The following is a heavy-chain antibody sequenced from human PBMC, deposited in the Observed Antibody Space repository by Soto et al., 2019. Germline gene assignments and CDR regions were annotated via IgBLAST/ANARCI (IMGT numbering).Heavy chain of an antibody. CDR3: ARNAKKPATAIPYYYYGMDV. CDR2: IYPGDSDT. V-gene: IGHV5-51*01. CDR1: GYSFTSYW. J-gene: IGHJ6*02. Sequence: GESLKISCKGSGYSFTSYWIGWVRQMPGKGLEWMGIIYPGDSDTRYSPSFQGQVTISADKSISTAYLQWSSLKASDTAMYYCARNAKKPATAIPYYYYGMDVWGQGTTVTVSS. D-gene: IGHD2-2*02.